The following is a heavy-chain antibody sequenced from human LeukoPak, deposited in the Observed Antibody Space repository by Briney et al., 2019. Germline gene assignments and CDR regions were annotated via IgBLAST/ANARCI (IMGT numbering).Heavy chain of an antibody. V-gene: IGHV3-49*03. CDR1: GFTFGDYA. CDR2: IRSKAYGGTT. D-gene: IGHD3-16*02. J-gene: IGHJ4*02. Sequence: GGSLRLSCTASGFTFGDYAMSWFRQAPGKGLEWVGFIRSKAYGGTTEYAASVKGRFTISRDDSKSIAYLQMNSLKTEDTAVYYCTREVPQDDYDYVWGSYRYTDDYWGQGTLVTVSS. CDR3: TREVPQDDYDYVWGSYRYTDDY.